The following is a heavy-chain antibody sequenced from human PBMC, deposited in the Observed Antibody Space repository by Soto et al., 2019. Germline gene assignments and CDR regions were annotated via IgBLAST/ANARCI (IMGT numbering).Heavy chain of an antibody. CDR2: IYYSGST. J-gene: IGHJ4*02. Sequence: NPSETLSLTCTVSGGSISSYYWSWIRQPPGKGLEWIGYIYYSGSTNYNPSLKSRVTISVDTSKNQFSLKLSSVTAADTAVYYCGRVGYSYGLYFDYWGQGTLVTVSS. CDR1: GGSISSYY. D-gene: IGHD5-18*01. CDR3: GRVGYSYGLYFDY. V-gene: IGHV4-59*01.